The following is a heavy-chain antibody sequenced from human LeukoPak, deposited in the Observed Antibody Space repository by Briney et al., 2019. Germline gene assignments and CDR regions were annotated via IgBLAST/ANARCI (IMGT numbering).Heavy chain of an antibody. CDR1: GYSFRTYA. D-gene: IGHD7-27*01. J-gene: IGHJ4*02. CDR2: IWYDSNNK. V-gene: IGHV3-33*01. CDR3: VRDKNWVFDY. Sequence: GGSLRLSCAASGYSFRTYAMHWVRQAPGKGLEWVAVIWYDSNNKYYADSVKGRVTISRDNSKNTLNLQMNSLRVEDTAVYYCVRDKNWVFDYWGQGTLVTVSS.